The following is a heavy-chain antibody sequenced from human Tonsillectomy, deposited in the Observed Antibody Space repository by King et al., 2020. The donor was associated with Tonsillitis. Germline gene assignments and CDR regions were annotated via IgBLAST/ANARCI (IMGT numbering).Heavy chain of an antibody. CDR2: IYYSGST. D-gene: IGHD3-10*01. CDR3: ARLVGGNHYYYYMDV. J-gene: IGHJ6*03. Sequence: LQLQESGPGLVKPSETLSLTCTVSGGSISSSSYYWGWIRQPPGKGLEWIGSIYYSGSTYYNPSLKSRVTISVDTSKNQFSLKLSSVTAADTAVYYCARLVGGNHYYYYMDVWGKGTTVTVSS. V-gene: IGHV4-39*01. CDR1: GGSISSSSYY.